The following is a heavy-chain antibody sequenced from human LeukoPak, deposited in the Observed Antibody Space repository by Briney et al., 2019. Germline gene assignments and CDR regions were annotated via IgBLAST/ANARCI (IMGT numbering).Heavy chain of an antibody. CDR1: GGSISSSSYD. CDR2: IYYSGST. D-gene: IGHD3-10*01. CDR3: ARHLNYYYGSGAGPRGLDY. Sequence: SETLSLTCTVSGGSISSSSYDWGGIRQPPGTGLEGIGRIYYSGSTYYNPSLKSRVTISVDASKNQFSLKLSSVTAADTAVYYCARHLNYYYGSGAGPRGLDYWGQGTLVTVSS. V-gene: IGHV4-39*01. J-gene: IGHJ4*02.